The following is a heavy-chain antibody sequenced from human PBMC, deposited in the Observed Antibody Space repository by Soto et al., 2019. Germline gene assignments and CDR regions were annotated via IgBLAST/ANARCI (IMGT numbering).Heavy chain of an antibody. CDR3: AKAESSYASGWYAY. J-gene: IGHJ4*02. Sequence: VQLLESGGGLVQPGGSLRLSCVASGFTFSSYAMSWVRQAPGKGLEWVSAISSAGRTYYADSVKGRFTISRDNSKNTLYLQMNCLRAEDTAVHYCAKAESSYASGWYAYWGQGTLVIVSS. CDR2: ISSAGRT. D-gene: IGHD6-19*01. V-gene: IGHV3-23*01. CDR1: GFTFSSYA.